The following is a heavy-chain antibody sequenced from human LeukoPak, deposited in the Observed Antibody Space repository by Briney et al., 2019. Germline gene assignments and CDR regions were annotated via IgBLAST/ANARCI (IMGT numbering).Heavy chain of an antibody. D-gene: IGHD4-17*01. Sequence: SETLSLTCTVSGGSISSSSYYWGWIRQPPGKGLEWIGSIYHSGSTYYNPSLKSRVTISVDTSKNQFSLKLSSVTAADTAVYYCARYGDYWGDAFDIWGQGTMVTVSS. CDR3: ARYGDYWGDAFDI. J-gene: IGHJ3*02. CDR1: GGSISSSSYY. V-gene: IGHV4-39*07. CDR2: IYHSGST.